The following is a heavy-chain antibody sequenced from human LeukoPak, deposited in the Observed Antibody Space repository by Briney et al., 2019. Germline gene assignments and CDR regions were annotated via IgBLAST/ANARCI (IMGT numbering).Heavy chain of an antibody. CDR3: ARGGDIVVVPAAMVAFDI. V-gene: IGHV1-69*05. D-gene: IGHD2-2*01. CDR2: IIPIFGTA. Sequence: ASVKVSCKASGGTFSSYAISWVRQAPGQGLEWMGGIIPIFGTANYAQKFQGRVTITTDESTSTAYMELSSLRSKDTAVYYCARGGDIVVVPAAMVAFDIWGQGTMVTVSS. CDR1: GGTFSSYA. J-gene: IGHJ3*02.